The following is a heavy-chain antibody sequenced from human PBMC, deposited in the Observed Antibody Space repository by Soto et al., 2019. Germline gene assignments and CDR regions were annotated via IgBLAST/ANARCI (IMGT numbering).Heavy chain of an antibody. CDR2: IIPVFDTT. D-gene: IGHD3-10*01. CDR1: GGTFSSFA. CDR3: AGTMYYYTSSVPYALDI. V-gene: IGHV1-69*01. Sequence: QVQLVQSGAEVKKPGSSVKVSCKASGGTFSSFALSWVRQAPGQALEWMGEIIPVFDTTNYAQIFQGRVTITADESTSTVYMDLSSLRSEDTAMYYCAGTMYYYTSSVPYALDIWGQGTMVTVSS. J-gene: IGHJ3*02.